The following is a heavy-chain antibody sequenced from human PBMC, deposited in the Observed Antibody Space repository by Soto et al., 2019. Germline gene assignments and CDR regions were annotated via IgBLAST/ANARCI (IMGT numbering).Heavy chain of an antibody. D-gene: IGHD3-3*01. Sequence: LAVLFKKSVRQGPGKGLEWMGGFDPEDGETIYAQKFQGRVTMTEDTSTDTAYMELSSLRSEDTAVYYCATASRDFWSGYHCWGQGTLVTVSS. CDR2: FDPEDGET. V-gene: IGHV1-24*01. CDR3: ATASRDFWSGYHC. J-gene: IGHJ4*02. CDR1: LAVLF.